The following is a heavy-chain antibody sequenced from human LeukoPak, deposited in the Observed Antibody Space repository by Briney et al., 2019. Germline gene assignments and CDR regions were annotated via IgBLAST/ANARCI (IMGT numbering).Heavy chain of an antibody. Sequence: GGSLRLSCAASGFISYSLNWVRPAPGKGLQWVSTISVSGENTYYADSVKGRFTISRDISKSTLYLRMNSLRDEDTALYYCAKYGSGTYYNGLHWGQGTLVTVSS. J-gene: IGHJ4*02. V-gene: IGHV3-23*01. CDR3: AKYGSGTYYNGLH. D-gene: IGHD3-10*01. CDR1: GFISYS. CDR2: ISVSGENT.